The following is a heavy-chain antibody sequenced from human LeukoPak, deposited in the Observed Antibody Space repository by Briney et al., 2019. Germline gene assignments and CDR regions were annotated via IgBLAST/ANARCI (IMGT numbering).Heavy chain of an antibody. J-gene: IGHJ4*02. CDR1: GFTVSSNY. D-gene: IGHD3-3*01. Sequence: GGSLRLSCAASGFTVSSNYMSWVCQAPGKGLEWVSVIYSGGSTYYADSVKGRFTISRDNSKNTLYLQMNSLRAEDTAVYYCARGPRDYYDFWSGYLHWGQGTLVTVSS. CDR2: IYSGGST. CDR3: ARGPRDYYDFWSGYLH. V-gene: IGHV3-66*02.